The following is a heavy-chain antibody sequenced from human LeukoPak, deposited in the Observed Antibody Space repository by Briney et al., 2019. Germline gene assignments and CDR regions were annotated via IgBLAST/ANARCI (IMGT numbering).Heavy chain of an antibody. Sequence: GGSLRLSCAASGFTFSSYGMHWVRQAPGKGLEWVANIKQDGSEKYYVDSVKGRFTISRDNAKNSLYLQMNSLRAEDTAVYYCARDIDALLWFGESKIPTPAWLQLDYWGQGTLVTVSS. J-gene: IGHJ4*02. CDR3: ARDIDALLWFGESKIPTPAWLQLDY. CDR1: GFTFSSYG. V-gene: IGHV3-7*01. D-gene: IGHD3-10*01. CDR2: IKQDGSEK.